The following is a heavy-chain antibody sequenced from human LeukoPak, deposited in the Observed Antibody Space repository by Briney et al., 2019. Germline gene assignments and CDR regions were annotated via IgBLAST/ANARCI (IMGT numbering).Heavy chain of an antibody. Sequence: SETLSLTCTVSGGSISSYYWSWIRQPAGKGLEWIGRIYTSGRTHYNPSLKSRVTMSVDTSKNQFSLKLSSVTAADTAVYSFAREPDTTILFDYSGQGTLVTVSS. J-gene: IGHJ4*02. CDR3: AREPDTTILFDY. D-gene: IGHD5-24*01. CDR2: IYTSGRT. CDR1: GGSISSYY. V-gene: IGHV4-4*07.